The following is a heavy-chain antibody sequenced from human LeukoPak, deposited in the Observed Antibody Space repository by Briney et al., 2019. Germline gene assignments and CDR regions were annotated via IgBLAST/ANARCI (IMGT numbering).Heavy chain of an antibody. CDR1: GYTLTELS. CDR2: INPSGGST. D-gene: IGHD3-10*01. Sequence: GASVKVSCKVSGYTLTELSMHWVRQAPGQGLEWMAIINPSGGSTSYAQKFQGRVTMTRDTSTSTVYMDLSSLRSEDTAVYYCARTTDYGSGKFDYWGQGTLVTVSS. CDR3: ARTTDYGSGKFDY. V-gene: IGHV1-46*01. J-gene: IGHJ4*02.